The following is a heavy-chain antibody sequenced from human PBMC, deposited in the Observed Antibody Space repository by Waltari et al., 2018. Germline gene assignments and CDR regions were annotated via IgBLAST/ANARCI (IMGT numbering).Heavy chain of an antibody. V-gene: IGHV4-39*01. J-gene: IGHJ5*02. CDR3: ARLSYHIVTGYGWFDP. CDR2: ISYSGST. CDR1: GGSISSESYY. D-gene: IGHD3-9*01. Sequence: QLQLQESGPGLVKPSETLSLTCTLPGGSISSESYYWGWIRQPPGKGLEWIGIISYSGSTYYNPSLKSRVTISVDTSKNQFSLKLSSVTAADTAVYYCARLSYHIVTGYGWFDPWGLGTLVTVSS.